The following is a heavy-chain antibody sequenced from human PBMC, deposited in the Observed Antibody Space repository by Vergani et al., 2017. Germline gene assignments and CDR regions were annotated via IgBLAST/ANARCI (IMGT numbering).Heavy chain of an antibody. CDR2: ISSSSSYI. Sequence: EVQLVESGGGLVQPGGSLRLSCAASGFTFSSYSMNWVRQAPGKGLEWVSSISSSSSYIYYADSVKGRFTISRDNAKNSLYLQMNSLRAEDTAVYYCARDIQTMVRGVIPDYWGQGTLVTVSS. CDR1: GFTFSSYS. CDR3: ARDIQTMVRGVIPDY. J-gene: IGHJ4*02. V-gene: IGHV3-21*01. D-gene: IGHD3-10*01.